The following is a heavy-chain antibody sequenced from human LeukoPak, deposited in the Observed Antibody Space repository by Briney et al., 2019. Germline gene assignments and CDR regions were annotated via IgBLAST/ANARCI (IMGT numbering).Heavy chain of an antibody. Sequence: GGSLRLTCAAPGFTFSSYWISWVIQAPGKGLEWVANIKQDGSEKYYVDSVKGRFTISRDNAKNSLYLQMNSLRAEDTAVYYCARTRDYFDY. CDR2: IKQDGSEK. CDR3: ARTRDYFDY. J-gene: IGHJ4*01. CDR1: GFTFSSYW. V-gene: IGHV3-7*01.